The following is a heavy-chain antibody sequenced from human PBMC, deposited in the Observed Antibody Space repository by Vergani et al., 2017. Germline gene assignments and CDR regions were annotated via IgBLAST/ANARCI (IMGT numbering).Heavy chain of an antibody. V-gene: IGHV1-46*03. J-gene: IGHJ5*02. CDR1: GYTFTSYY. CDR2: INPSGGST. CDR3: ARDQDYYGSGSWRPGGERGAFDP. Sequence: QVQLVQSGAEVKKPGASVKVSCKASGYTFTSYYMHWVRQAPGQGLEWMGIINPSGGSTSYAQKFQGRVTMTRDTSTSTVYMELSSLRSEDTAVYYCARDQDYYGSGSWRPGGERGAFDPWGQGTLVTVSS. D-gene: IGHD3-10*01.